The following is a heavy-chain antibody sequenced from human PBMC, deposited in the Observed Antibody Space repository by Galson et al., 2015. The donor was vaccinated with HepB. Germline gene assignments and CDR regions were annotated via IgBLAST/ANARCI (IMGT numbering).Heavy chain of an antibody. Sequence: QSGAEVKKPGESLRISCKGSGYSFTSYWISWVRQMPGKGLEWMGRIDPSDSYTNYSPSFQGHVTISADKSISTAYLQWSSLKASDTAMYYCARKEAAADYYYYGMDDWGQGTTVTVSS. D-gene: IGHD6-13*01. J-gene: IGHJ6*02. CDR1: GYSFTSYW. CDR2: IDPSDSYT. CDR3: ARKEAAADYYYYGMDD. V-gene: IGHV5-10-1*01.